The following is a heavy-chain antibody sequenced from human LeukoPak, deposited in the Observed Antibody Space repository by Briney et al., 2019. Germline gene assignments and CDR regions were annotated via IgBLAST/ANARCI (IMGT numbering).Heavy chain of an antibody. CDR2: INPSSGGT. V-gene: IGHV1-2*06. Sequence: ASVKVSCKASGYTFTGYYMHWVRQAPGQGLEWMGRINPSSGGTNYAQKFQGRVTMTRDTSISTAYMELSRLRSDDTAVYYCARDGWQWLVNWFDPWGQGTLVTVSS. D-gene: IGHD6-19*01. CDR3: ARDGWQWLVNWFDP. J-gene: IGHJ5*02. CDR1: GYTFTGYY.